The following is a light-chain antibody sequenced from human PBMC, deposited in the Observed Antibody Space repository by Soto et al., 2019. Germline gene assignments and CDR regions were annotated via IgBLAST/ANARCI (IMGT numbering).Light chain of an antibody. CDR3: SSYTSSSTLEV. CDR2: DVS. V-gene: IGLV2-14*01. Sequence: QSALTQPRSVSGSPGQSVTISCTGTSSDVGTYNYVSWYQQHPGKAPKLMIYDVSQRPSGVSNRFSGSKSGNTASLTISGLQAEDEADYYCSSYTSSSTLEVFGTGTKLTVL. J-gene: IGLJ1*01. CDR1: SSDVGTYNY.